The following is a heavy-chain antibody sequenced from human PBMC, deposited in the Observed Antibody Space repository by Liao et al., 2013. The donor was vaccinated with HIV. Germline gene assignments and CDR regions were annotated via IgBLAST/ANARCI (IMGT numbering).Heavy chain of an antibody. CDR2: IYYSGST. J-gene: IGHJ6*03. CDR1: GGSISSSSYY. D-gene: IGHD4-11*01. Sequence: QLQLQESGPGLVKPSETLSLTCTVSGGSISSSSYYWGWIRQPPGKGLEWIGSIYYSGSTYYNPSLKSRVTISVDMSKNQFSLKLSSVTAADTAVYYCARVCGYSNYVLDYYYMDVWGKGTTVTVSS. CDR3: ARVCGYSNYVLDYYYMDV. V-gene: IGHV4-39*07.